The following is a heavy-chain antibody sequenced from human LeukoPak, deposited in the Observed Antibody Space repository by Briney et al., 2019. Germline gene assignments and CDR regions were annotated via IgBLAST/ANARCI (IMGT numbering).Heavy chain of an antibody. V-gene: IGHV3-33*01. CDR1: GFTFSSYG. Sequence: GGSLRLSCAASGFTFSSYGMHWVRQAPGKGLEWVAVIWYDGSNKYYADSVKGRFTISRDNSKNTLYLRMNSLRAEDTAVYYCARAVREYGMDVWGQGTTVTVSS. J-gene: IGHJ6*02. CDR2: IWYDGSNK. CDR3: ARAVREYGMDV.